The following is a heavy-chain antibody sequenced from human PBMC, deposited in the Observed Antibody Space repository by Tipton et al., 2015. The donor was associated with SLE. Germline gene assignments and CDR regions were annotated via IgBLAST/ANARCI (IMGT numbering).Heavy chain of an antibody. Sequence: TLSLTCTVSGGSISSYYWSWIRQPPGKGLEWIGYIYNSGGTNYTPPPKSRVTISVDTPKTHFSQKLSSVTAADTAVYYCARRMITFGGVTPPYAFDIWGQGTMVTVSS. CDR2: IYNSGGT. D-gene: IGHD3-16*01. J-gene: IGHJ3*02. CDR3: ARRMITFGGVTPPYAFDI. V-gene: IGHV4-59*08. CDR1: GGSISSYY.